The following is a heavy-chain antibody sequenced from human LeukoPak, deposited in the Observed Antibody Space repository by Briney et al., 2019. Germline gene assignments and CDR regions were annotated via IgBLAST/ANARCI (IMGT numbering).Heavy chain of an antibody. V-gene: IGHV3-48*02. CDR3: ARDDDFDSSPLDV. CDR1: GFTFSSYS. D-gene: IGHD3-9*01. CDR2: ISSSSSTI. J-gene: IGHJ6*02. Sequence: GGALRLSCAASGFTFSSYSMNWVRQAPGKELEWVSYISSSSSTIYYADSVKGRFTISRDNAKNSLYLQMNSLRDVDTAVYYGARDDDFDSSPLDVWGQGTTVTVSS.